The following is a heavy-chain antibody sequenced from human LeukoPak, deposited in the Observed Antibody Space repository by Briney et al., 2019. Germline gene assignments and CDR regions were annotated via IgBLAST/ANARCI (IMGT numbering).Heavy chain of an antibody. CDR3: AKTLGSGAIFPYS. Sequence: GGSLRLSCAASGYTVSSNYMSWVRQAPGKGLEWVSVIYSGGRTDYADSVQGRFTISRDNSKNTLYLQMISLRAEDTAEYYCAKTLGSGAIFPYSWGQGTLVTVSS. CDR1: GYTVSSNY. J-gene: IGHJ4*02. V-gene: IGHV3-53*01. CDR2: IYSGGRT. D-gene: IGHD1-26*01.